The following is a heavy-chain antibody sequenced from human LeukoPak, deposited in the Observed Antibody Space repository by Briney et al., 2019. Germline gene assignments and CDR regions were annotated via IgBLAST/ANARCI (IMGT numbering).Heavy chain of an antibody. CDR1: GGTFSSYS. Sequence: GASVNLSCKPSGGTFSSYSISWVRQAPAQGLEWMGGIILIFGTANYAQNFQGGVTITEDKSTNTASMELGRLRCEDPALFCGASVLHWVTSEGEYYYCMEGSGKGSTVTVSS. D-gene: IGHD4-17*01. J-gene: IGHJ6*03. V-gene: IGHV1-69*06. CDR3: ASVLHWVTSEGEYYYCMEG. CDR2: IILIFGTA.